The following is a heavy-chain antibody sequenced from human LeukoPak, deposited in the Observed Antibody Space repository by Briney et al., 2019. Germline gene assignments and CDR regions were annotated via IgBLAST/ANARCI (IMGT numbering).Heavy chain of an antibody. V-gene: IGHV3-23*01. CDR1: GFTFSSFP. Sequence: GGSLRLSCAASGFTFSSFPMSWVRQDPGKGLEWVSGISGSDGTTFYADSVKGRFTISRDNSHNTVYLQMHSLRAEDTAVYYCAKELRPGDYSSDYWGQGTLVTVSS. D-gene: IGHD4-17*01. CDR2: ISGSDGTT. J-gene: IGHJ4*02. CDR3: AKELRPGDYSSDY.